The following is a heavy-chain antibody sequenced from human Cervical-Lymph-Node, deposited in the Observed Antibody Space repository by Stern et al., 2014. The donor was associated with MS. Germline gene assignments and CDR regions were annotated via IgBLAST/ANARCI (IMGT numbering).Heavy chain of an antibody. CDR3: IRDSLSSASTIRNYYYGMDV. CDR1: GYTFSGHY. J-gene: IGHJ6*02. D-gene: IGHD5/OR15-5a*01. Sequence: VQLVQSGAEVKKPGASVKISCKASGYTFSGHYIHWVRQAPGQGLEWMGWINNHSSVTNYAHKFQGRVTMTRDTSITTAYMELSRLRSDDTAVYFCIRDSLSSASTIRNYYYGMDVWGQGTTVTVSS. V-gene: IGHV1-2*07. CDR2: INNHSSVT.